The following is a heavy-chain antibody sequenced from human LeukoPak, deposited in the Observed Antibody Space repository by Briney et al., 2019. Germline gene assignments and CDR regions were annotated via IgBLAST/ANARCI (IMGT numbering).Heavy chain of an antibody. CDR3: AREAIYDSSGYYYVDY. Sequence: PSETLSLTCTVSGGSIRSSSYYWGWIRQPPGKGLEWIGSIYYSGSTYYNPSLKSRVTMSVDTSKNQFSLKLSSVTAADTAVYYCAREAIYDSSGYYYVDYWGQGTLVTVSS. CDR2: IYYSGST. D-gene: IGHD3-22*01. CDR1: GGSIRSSSYY. J-gene: IGHJ4*02. V-gene: IGHV4-39*07.